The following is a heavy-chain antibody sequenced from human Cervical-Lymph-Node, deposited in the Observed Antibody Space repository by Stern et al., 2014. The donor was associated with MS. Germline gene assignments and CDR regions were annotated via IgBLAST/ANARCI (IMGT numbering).Heavy chain of an antibody. J-gene: IGHJ4*02. CDR3: AKGVGSISSWHIDN. D-gene: IGHD6-13*01. CDR1: GFTFSDYG. CDR2: IIDDGTNK. Sequence: QVQLVESGGGVVQPGRSLRLSCGASGFTFSDYGMHWVRQAPGKGLEWVAVIIDDGTNKYYADSVKGRFTISRDNSKNILSLQMDSLSPEDTAVYYCAKGVGSISSWHIDNWGQGTLVTVSS. V-gene: IGHV3-30*18.